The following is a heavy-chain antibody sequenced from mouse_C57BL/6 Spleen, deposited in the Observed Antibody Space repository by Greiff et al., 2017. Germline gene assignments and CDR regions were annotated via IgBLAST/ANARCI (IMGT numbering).Heavy chain of an antibody. Sequence: QVQLQQPGAELVMPGASVKLSCKASGYTFTSYWMHWVKQRPGQGLEWIGEIDPSDSYTNYNQKFKGKSTLTVDKSSSTAYMQLSSLTSEDSAVYYCARRYGNYPDWYFDVWGTGTTVTVSS. D-gene: IGHD2-1*01. CDR3: ARRYGNYPDWYFDV. J-gene: IGHJ1*03. CDR1: GYTFTSYW. CDR2: IDPSDSYT. V-gene: IGHV1-69*01.